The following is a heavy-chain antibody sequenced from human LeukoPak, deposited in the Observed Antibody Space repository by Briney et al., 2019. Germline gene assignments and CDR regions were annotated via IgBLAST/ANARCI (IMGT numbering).Heavy chain of an antibody. J-gene: IGHJ4*02. CDR1: GGSISSYY. CDR2: IYYSGST. V-gene: IGHV4-59*01. Sequence: SETLSLTCTVSGGSISSYYWSWIRQPPGKGLEWIGYIYYSGSTNYNPSLKSRVTISLDTSKNQFSLELSSVTAADTAVYYCAREVAYYYGSGAYYNDYWGQGTLVTVSS. D-gene: IGHD3-10*01. CDR3: AREVAYYYGSGAYYNDY.